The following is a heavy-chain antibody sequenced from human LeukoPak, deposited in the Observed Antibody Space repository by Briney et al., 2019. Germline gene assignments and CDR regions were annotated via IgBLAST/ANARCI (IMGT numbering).Heavy chain of an antibody. CDR3: ARDLPDSPLYYYYYYGMDV. J-gene: IGHJ6*02. V-gene: IGHV4-34*01. CDR2: INHSGST. CDR1: GGSISSYY. D-gene: IGHD2-15*01. Sequence: SETLSLTCTVSGGSISSYYWSWIRQPPGKGLEWIGEINHSGSTNYNPSLKSRVTISVDTSKNQFSLKLSSVTAADTAVYYCARDLPDSPLYYYYYYGMDVWGQGTTVTVSS.